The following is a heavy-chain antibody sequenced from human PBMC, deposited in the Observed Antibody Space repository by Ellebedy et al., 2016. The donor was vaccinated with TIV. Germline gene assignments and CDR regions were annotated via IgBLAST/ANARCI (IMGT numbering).Heavy chain of an antibody. D-gene: IGHD3-3*01. Sequence: GGSLRLXCKGSGYSFTSYWIGWVRQMPGKGLEWMGIIYPGDSDTRYSPSFQGQVTISADKSISTAYLQWSSLKASGTAMYYCARHKGDFWSGLYSNWFDPWGQGTLVTVSS. V-gene: IGHV5-51*01. CDR1: GYSFTSYW. J-gene: IGHJ5*02. CDR2: IYPGDSDT. CDR3: ARHKGDFWSGLYSNWFDP.